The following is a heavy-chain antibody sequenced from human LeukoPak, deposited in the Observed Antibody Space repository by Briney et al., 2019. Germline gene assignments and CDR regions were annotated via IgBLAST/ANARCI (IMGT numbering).Heavy chain of an antibody. V-gene: IGHV1-69*05. Sequence: GASVKVSCKASGGTFSSYAISWVRQAPGQGLEWMGGIIPIFGTANYAQKFQGRVTITTDESTSTAYMELSSLRSEDTAVYYCAREMVVTDAFDIWGQGTMVTVSS. CDR1: GGTFSSYA. D-gene: IGHD4-23*01. J-gene: IGHJ3*02. CDR3: AREMVVTDAFDI. CDR2: IIPIFGTA.